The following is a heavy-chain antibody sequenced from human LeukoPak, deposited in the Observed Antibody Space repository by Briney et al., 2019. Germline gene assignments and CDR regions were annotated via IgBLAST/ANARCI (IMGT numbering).Heavy chain of an antibody. Sequence: GGSLRLSCAASGFTFNSYAMSWVRQAPGKGLEWVSAISGSGASTYYADSVKGRFTISRDNSKNTLWLQMNSLRAEDTAVYYCARSGFGVLYYYGMDVWGQGTTVTVSS. CDR1: GFTFNSYA. V-gene: IGHV3-23*01. D-gene: IGHD3-10*01. CDR3: ARSGFGVLYYYGMDV. CDR2: ISGSGAST. J-gene: IGHJ6*02.